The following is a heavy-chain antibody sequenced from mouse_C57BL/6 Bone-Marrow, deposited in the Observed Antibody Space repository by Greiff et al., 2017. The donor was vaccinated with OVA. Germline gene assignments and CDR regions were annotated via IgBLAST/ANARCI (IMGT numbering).Heavy chain of an antibody. Sequence: EVHLVESGGDLVKPGGSLKLSCAASGFTFSSYGMSWVRQTPDKRLEWVATISSGGSYTYYPDSVKGRFTISRDNAKNTLYLQMSSLKSEDTAMYYCARRGVTTRGLDYWGQGTTLTVSS. J-gene: IGHJ2*01. CDR2: ISSGGSYT. CDR3: ARRGVTTRGLDY. V-gene: IGHV5-6*01. D-gene: IGHD2-2*01. CDR1: GFTFSSYG.